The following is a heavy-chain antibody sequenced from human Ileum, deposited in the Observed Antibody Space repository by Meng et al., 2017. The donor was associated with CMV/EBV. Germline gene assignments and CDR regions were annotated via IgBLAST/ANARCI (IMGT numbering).Heavy chain of an antibody. CDR3: ARGHYDFWSGYSTYLFDY. V-gene: IGHV1-8*01. Sequence: TFTSYDINWVRQATGQGLEWMGWMNPNSGNTGYAQKFQGRVTMTRNTSISTAYMELSSLRSEDTAVYYCARGHYDFWSGYSTYLFDYWGQGTLVTVSS. J-gene: IGHJ4*02. CDR2: MNPNSGNT. D-gene: IGHD3-3*01. CDR1: TFTSYD.